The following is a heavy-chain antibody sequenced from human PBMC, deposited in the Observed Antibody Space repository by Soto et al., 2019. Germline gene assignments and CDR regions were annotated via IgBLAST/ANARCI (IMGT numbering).Heavy chain of an antibody. J-gene: IGHJ4*02. Sequence: PSETLSLTCAVYVGSFSGYYWSWIREPPGKGLEWIGEINHSGSTNYSPSLKSRVTISVDTSKNQFSLKLSSVTAADTAVYYCARPRANCSSTSCYDFDYWGQGTLVTVSS. D-gene: IGHD2-2*01. CDR3: ARPRANCSSTSCYDFDY. CDR2: INHSGST. V-gene: IGHV4-34*01. CDR1: VGSFSGYY.